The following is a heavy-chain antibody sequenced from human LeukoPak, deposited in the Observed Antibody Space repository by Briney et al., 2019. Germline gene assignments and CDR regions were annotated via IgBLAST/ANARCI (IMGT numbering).Heavy chain of an antibody. Sequence: PGGSLRLSCAASGFTVSGNSLSWVRQAPEKGLEWVSIIYSGDSTFYADSVKGRFSISRDSSKNALYLQMKSLRAEDTAVYYCARYDGDYGGALKYWGQGTLVTVSS. CDR3: ARYDGDYGGALKY. V-gene: IGHV3-53*01. J-gene: IGHJ4*02. D-gene: IGHD4-17*01. CDR1: GFTVSGNS. CDR2: IYSGDST.